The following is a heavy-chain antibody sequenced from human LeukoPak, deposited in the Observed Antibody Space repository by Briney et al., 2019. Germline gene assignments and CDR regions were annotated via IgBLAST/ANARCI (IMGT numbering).Heavy chain of an antibody. CDR1: GFTFSSYG. CDR2: ISYDGSSK. Sequence: PGGSLRLSCAASGFTFSSYGMHWVRQAPGKGLEWVAVISYDGSSKYYADSVKGRFTISRDNSKNTLYLQMNSLRSEDTAVYYCATDPYTGYYFGYWGQGTLVTVSS. J-gene: IGHJ4*02. D-gene: IGHD3-9*01. V-gene: IGHV3-30*03. CDR3: ATDPYTGYYFGY.